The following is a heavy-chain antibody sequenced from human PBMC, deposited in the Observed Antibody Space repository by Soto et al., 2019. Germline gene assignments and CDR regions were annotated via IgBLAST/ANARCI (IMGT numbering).Heavy chain of an antibody. Sequence: GASVKVSCKASGFTFTSSAVQWVRQARGQRLEWIGWIVVGSGNTNYAQKFQERVTITRALSTSTAYMELSSLRSEDTAVYYCWADSSRPSSYYYGMDVWGQGTTVTVSS. CDR1: GFTFTSSA. V-gene: IGHV1-58*01. D-gene: IGHD6-6*01. CDR3: WADSSRPSSYYYGMDV. CDR2: IVVGSGNT. J-gene: IGHJ6*02.